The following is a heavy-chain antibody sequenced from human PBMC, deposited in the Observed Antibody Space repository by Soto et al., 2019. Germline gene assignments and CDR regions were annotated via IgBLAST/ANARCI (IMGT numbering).Heavy chain of an antibody. J-gene: IGHJ6*02. CDR2: ISAYNGNT. CDR3: ARVGPVGSSSWYENYYGMDV. V-gene: IGHV1-18*01. D-gene: IGHD6-13*01. Sequence: GASVKVSFKASGYTFTSYGISWVRQAPGQGLEWMGWISAYNGNTNYAQKLQGRVTMTTDTSTSTAYMELRSLRSDDTAVYYCARVGPVGSSSWYENYYGMDVWGQGTTVTVSS. CDR1: GYTFTSYG.